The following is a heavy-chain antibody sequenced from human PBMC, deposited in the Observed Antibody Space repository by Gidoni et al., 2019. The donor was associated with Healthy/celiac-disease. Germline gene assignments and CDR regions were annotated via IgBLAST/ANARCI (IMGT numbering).Heavy chain of an antibody. V-gene: IGHV3-21*01. CDR3: AAGLRFLEWHHWYFDL. Sequence: VQLVESGGGLVRPGGSLSLSCAASGITFGSYSMHWVRQAPGKGLEWVSSISSSSSYIYYADSVKGRFTISRDNAKNSLYLQMNSLRADDPAVYYCAAGLRFLEWHHWYFDLWGRGTLVTVSS. D-gene: IGHD3-3*01. CDR1: GITFGSYS. CDR2: ISSSSSYI. J-gene: IGHJ2*01.